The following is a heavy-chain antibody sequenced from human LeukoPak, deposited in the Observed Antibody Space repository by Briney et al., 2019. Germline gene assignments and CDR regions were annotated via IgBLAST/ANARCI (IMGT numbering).Heavy chain of an antibody. CDR1: GFTFSSYS. D-gene: IGHD5-18*01. CDR3: ARDHAAMAEAPTDY. Sequence: PGGSLRLSCAASGFTFSSYSMNWVRQAPGKGLEWVSSISSSSSYIYYADSGKGRFTISRDNAKNSLYLQMNSLRAEDTAVYYCARDHAAMAEAPTDYWGQGTLVTVSS. J-gene: IGHJ4*02. V-gene: IGHV3-21*01. CDR2: ISSSSSYI.